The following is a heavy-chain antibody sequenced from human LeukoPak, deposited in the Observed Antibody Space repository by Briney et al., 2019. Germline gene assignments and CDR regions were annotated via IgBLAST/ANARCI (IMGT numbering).Heavy chain of an antibody. CDR3: ARVDYGAIPHYYYMDV. V-gene: IGHV1-2*02. Sequence: GASVKVSCKASGYTFTGYYMHWVRQAPGQGLEWMGWINPNSGGTNYAQKFQGRVTMTRDTSISTAYMELSRLRSDDTAVYYCARVDYGAIPHYYYMDVWGKGTTVTVSS. CDR2: INPNSGGT. CDR1: GYTFTGYY. D-gene: IGHD3-16*01. J-gene: IGHJ6*03.